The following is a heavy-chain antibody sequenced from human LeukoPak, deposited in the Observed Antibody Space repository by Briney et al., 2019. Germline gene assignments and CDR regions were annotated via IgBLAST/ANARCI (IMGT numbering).Heavy chain of an antibody. J-gene: IGHJ4*02. Sequence: GGALRLSCAASGFTFDDYGMSWVRQAPGKGLEWVSGINWNGGSRGYADAVKGRVNSSRDNAKKLLYLQINSLRAEDTALYYCARVGGGYSYGPPDHWGQGTLVTVSS. V-gene: IGHV3-20*04. CDR3: ARVGGGYSYGPPDH. D-gene: IGHD5-18*01. CDR1: GFTFDDYG. CDR2: INWNGGSR.